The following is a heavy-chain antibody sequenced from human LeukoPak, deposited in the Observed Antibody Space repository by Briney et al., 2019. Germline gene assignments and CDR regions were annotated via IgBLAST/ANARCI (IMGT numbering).Heavy chain of an antibody. D-gene: IGHD2-2*02. CDR2: IRYDGSNK. V-gene: IGHV3-30*02. CDR3: AKEGQYCSCTSCYNPTNAFDI. J-gene: IGHJ3*02. CDR1: GFTFSSYG. Sequence: GGSLRLSCAASGFTFSSYGMHWVRQAPGKGLEWVAFIRYDGSNKYYADSVKGRFTISRDNSKNTLYLQMNSLRAEDTAVYYCAKEGQYCSCTSCYNPTNAFDIWGQGTMVTVSS.